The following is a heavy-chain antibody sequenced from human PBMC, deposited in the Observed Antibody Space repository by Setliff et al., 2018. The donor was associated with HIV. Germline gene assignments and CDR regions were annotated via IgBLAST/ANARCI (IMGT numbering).Heavy chain of an antibody. V-gene: IGHV3-48*01. CDR2: IGSTSSSI. Sequence: LRLSCAASGFTFSSHSMNWVRQAPGKGLEWVSYIGSTSSSIYYADSVKGRFTISRDSAKNSLYLQMNSLRAEDTAVYYCVSARIPTGGTSTPFDYWGQGTLVTVSS. CDR1: GFTFSSHS. D-gene: IGHD1-1*01. CDR3: VSARIPTGGTSTPFDY. J-gene: IGHJ4*02.